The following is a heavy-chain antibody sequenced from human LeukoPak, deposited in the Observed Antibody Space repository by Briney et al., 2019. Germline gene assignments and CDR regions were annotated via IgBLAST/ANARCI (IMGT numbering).Heavy chain of an antibody. Sequence: ASVKVSCKASGYTFTSYGISWVRQAPGQGLEWMGWISAYNGNTNYAQKLQGRVTMTTDTSTSTAYMELRSLRSDDTAVYYCARTGYSYGLFYYYMDVWGKGTTVTVSS. V-gene: IGHV1-18*01. CDR3: ARTGYSYGLFYYYMDV. D-gene: IGHD5-18*01. CDR1: GYTFTSYG. CDR2: ISAYNGNT. J-gene: IGHJ6*03.